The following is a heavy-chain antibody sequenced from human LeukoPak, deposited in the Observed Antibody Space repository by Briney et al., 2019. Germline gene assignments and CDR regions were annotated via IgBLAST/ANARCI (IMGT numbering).Heavy chain of an antibody. V-gene: IGHV4-59*01. CDR3: ARGSRELYYFDY. D-gene: IGHD1-7*01. CDR1: GGTISSYY. CDR2: IYYSGST. J-gene: IGHJ4*02. Sequence: SETLSLTCTVSGGTISSYYWSWIRQPPGKGLEWIGYIYYSGSTKYNPSLKSRVTISVDASKTQFSQKLNSVTAADTAVYYCARGSRELYYFDYWGQGTLVTVSS.